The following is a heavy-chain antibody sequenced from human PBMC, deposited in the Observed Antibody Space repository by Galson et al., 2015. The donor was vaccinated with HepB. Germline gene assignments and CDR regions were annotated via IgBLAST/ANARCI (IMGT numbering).Heavy chain of an antibody. J-gene: IGHJ3*02. CDR1: GFTFSSYA. V-gene: IGHV3-30-3*01. CDR2: ISYDGSNK. CDR3: ARERRDYYDSSGDPLGAFDI. D-gene: IGHD3-22*01. Sequence: SLRLSCAASGFTFSSYAMHWVRQAPGKGLEWVAVISYDGSNKYYADSVKGRFTISRDNSKNTLYLQMNSLRAEDTAVYYCARERRDYYDSSGDPLGAFDIWGQGTMVTVSS.